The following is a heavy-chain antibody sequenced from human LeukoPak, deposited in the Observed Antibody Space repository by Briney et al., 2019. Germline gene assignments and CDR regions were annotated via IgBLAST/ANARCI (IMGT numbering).Heavy chain of an antibody. CDR1: GGSFSGYY. CDR3: ARVSDHYDSSGYGLFDY. Sequence: SETLSLTCAVYGGSFSGYYWSWIRQPPGKGLEWIGEINHSGSTNYNPSLKSRVTISVDTSKNQFSLKLSSVTAADTAVYYCARVSDHYDSSGYGLFDYWGQGTLVTVSS. V-gene: IGHV4-34*01. CDR2: INHSGST. D-gene: IGHD3-22*01. J-gene: IGHJ4*02.